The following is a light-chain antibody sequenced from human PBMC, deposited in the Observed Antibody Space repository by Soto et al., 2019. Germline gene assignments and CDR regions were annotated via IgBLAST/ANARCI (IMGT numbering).Light chain of an antibody. J-gene: IGKJ3*01. V-gene: IGKV1-9*01. CDR1: QGISSY. Sequence: DIQLTQSPSFLSASVGDSVTITCRASQGISSYLAWYQQKPGKAPNLLIYDASTLRSGVPSRFSGCGSGTEFTLTISSLHPEDFATYYCQQLDSYPLFFGPGTKVDIK. CDR3: QQLDSYPLF. CDR2: DAS.